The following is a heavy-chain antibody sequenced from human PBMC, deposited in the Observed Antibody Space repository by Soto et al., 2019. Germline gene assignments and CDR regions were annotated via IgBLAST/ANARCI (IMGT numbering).Heavy chain of an antibody. V-gene: IGHV4-31*03. D-gene: IGHD2-15*01. Sequence: SETLSLTCTVSGGSISSGGYYWSWIRQHPGKGLEWIGYIYYSGSTYYNPSLKSRVTISVDTSKNQFSLKLSSVTAADTAVYYCARHTGGSICYYYGMDVWGQGTTVTVSS. J-gene: IGHJ6*02. CDR1: GGSISSGGYY. CDR2: IYYSGST. CDR3: ARHTGGSICYYYGMDV.